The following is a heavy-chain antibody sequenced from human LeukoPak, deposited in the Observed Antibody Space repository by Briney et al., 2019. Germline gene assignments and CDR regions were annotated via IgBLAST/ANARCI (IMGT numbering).Heavy chain of an antibody. V-gene: IGHV3-30*18. CDR2: ISYDGSNK. J-gene: IGHJ4*02. D-gene: IGHD1-7*01. CDR3: AKDREGTTFDN. Sequence: GRALRLSCAASGFSFSNYDMHWVRQAPGKGLEWVAVISYDGSNKYYADSVKGRFTISRDNSKNTVYLQMNSRRAEDTAVYYCAKDREGTTFDNWGQGTLVTVSS. CDR1: GFSFSNYD.